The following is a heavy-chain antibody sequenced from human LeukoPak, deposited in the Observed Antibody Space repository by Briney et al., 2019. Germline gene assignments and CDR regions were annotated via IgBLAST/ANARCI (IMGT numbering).Heavy chain of an antibody. CDR1: GFTFSNYA. V-gene: IGHV3-23*01. CDR2: ISGSGGST. CDR3: AKDLAGSGSYSFDY. J-gene: IGHJ4*02. Sequence: QSGGFPRLSCAASGFTFSNYAMNWVRQASGRGLEWVSAISGSGGSTYYADSVKGRFTISRDNSKNTLYLQMNSLRAEDTAVYYCAKDLAGSGSYSFDYWGQGPLVTDPS. D-gene: IGHD1-26*01.